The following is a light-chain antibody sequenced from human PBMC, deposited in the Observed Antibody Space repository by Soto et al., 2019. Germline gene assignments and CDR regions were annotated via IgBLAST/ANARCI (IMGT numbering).Light chain of an antibody. CDR3: QQSHTNPT. Sequence: DIPMTPSPSSLSASVGDRVNITCRASQSIGNFLNWYQQKPGTVPKVLIYSASSLQSGVPSRFSGGGVGTYFTTTINSLQPDDFANYSCQQSHTNPTFGGGTTVEIK. V-gene: IGKV1-39*01. J-gene: IGKJ4*01. CDR2: SAS. CDR1: QSIGNF.